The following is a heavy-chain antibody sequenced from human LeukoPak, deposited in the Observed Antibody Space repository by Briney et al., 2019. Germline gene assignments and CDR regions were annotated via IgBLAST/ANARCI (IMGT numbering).Heavy chain of an antibody. CDR3: ARGHSSSWYAPGWFDP. Sequence: SETLSLTCAVYGGSFSGYYWSWIRQPPGKGLEWIGEINHSGSTNYNPSLKSRVTISVDTSKNQFSLKLSSVTAADTAVYYCARGHSSSWYAPGWFDPRGQGTLVTVSS. CDR1: GGSFSGYY. CDR2: INHSGST. V-gene: IGHV4-34*01. D-gene: IGHD6-13*01. J-gene: IGHJ5*02.